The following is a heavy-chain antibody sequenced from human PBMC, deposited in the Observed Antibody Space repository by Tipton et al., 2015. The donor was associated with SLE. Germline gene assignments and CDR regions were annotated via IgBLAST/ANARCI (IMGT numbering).Heavy chain of an antibody. CDR1: GGSFSDYY. Sequence: TLSLTCAVYGGSFSDYYWTWIRQPPGKGLEWIGEINHSGGTNYNPSLRSRVTISVDSSKNQFSLNLPSVSAADTAVYYCAKGLMVATNDAFDMWGQGTMVTVSS. D-gene: IGHD5-12*01. CDR2: INHSGGT. J-gene: IGHJ3*02. CDR3: AKGLMVATNDAFDM. V-gene: IGHV4-34*01.